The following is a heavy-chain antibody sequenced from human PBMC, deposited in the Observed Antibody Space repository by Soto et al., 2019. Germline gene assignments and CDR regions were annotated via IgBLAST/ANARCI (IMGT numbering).Heavy chain of an antibody. D-gene: IGHD3-10*01. CDR1: GGSISSGDYY. CDR2: NYYSGST. CDR3: DRVSSLLCMGGYYFGK. V-gene: IGHV4-30-4*01. Sequence: QVQLQESGPGLVKPSQTLSLTCTVSGGSISSGDYYWSWIRQPPGKGLEWIGNNYYSGSTYYNPSNTGWLTIYVNTYRKQLSIKLTYVNSADSGVNYCDRVSSLLCMGGYYFGKWAQGTLVTVSS. J-gene: IGHJ4*01.